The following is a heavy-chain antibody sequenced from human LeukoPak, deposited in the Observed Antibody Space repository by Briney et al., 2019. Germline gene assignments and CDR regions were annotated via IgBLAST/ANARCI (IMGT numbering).Heavy chain of an antibody. Sequence: GGSLRLSCAASGFTFSNAWMSWVRQAPGKGLEWVGRIKSKTDGGTTDYAAPVKGRFTISRDDSKNTLYLQMNSLKTEDTAVYYCTTGYGDYYSYYYYMDVWGKGTTATVSS. CDR3: TTGYGDYYSYYYYMDV. D-gene: IGHD4-17*01. CDR2: IKSKTDGGTT. CDR1: GFTFSNAW. V-gene: IGHV3-15*01. J-gene: IGHJ6*03.